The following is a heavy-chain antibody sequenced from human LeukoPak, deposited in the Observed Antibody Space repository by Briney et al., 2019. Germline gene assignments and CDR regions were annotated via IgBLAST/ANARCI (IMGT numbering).Heavy chain of an antibody. J-gene: IGHJ6*03. CDR2: IYYSGST. Sequence: PSETPSLTCTVSGGSFSSHYWSWIRQPPGKGLEWIGYIYYSGSTNYNPSLKSRVTISVDTSKNQFSLKLSSVTAADTAVYYCARTLYYYYYMDVWGKGTTVTVSS. CDR3: ARTLYYYYYMDV. CDR1: GGSFSSHY. V-gene: IGHV4-59*11.